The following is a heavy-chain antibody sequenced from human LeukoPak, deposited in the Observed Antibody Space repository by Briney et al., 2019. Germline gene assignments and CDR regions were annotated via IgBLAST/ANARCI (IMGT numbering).Heavy chain of an antibody. CDR1: GFTCSSYG. V-gene: IGHV3-30*02. CDR3: AKDRYSSSWYYFDY. Sequence: GGSLRLSCAASGFTCSSYGMHWVRQAPGKGLEWVAFIRYDGSNKYYADSVKGRFTISRDNSKNTLYLQMNSLRAEDTAVYYCAKDRYSSSWYYFDYWGQGTLVTVSS. J-gene: IGHJ4*02. D-gene: IGHD6-13*01. CDR2: IRYDGSNK.